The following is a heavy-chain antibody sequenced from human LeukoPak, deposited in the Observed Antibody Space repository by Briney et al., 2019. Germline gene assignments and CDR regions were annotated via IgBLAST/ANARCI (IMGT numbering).Heavy chain of an antibody. CDR1: GGSISSSSYY. CDR2: IYYSGST. D-gene: IGHD6-19*01. J-gene: IGHJ4*02. CDR3: ARDGGWYYFDY. Sequence: PSETLSLTCTVSGGSISSSSYYWGWIRQPPGKGLEWIGSIYYSGSTYYNPSLKSRVTMSVDTSKNQFSLKLSSVTAADTAVYYCARDGGWYYFDYWGQGTLVTVSS. V-gene: IGHV4-39*07.